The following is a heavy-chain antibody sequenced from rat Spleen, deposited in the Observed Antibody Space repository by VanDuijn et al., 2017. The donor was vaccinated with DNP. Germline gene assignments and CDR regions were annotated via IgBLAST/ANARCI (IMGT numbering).Heavy chain of an antibody. J-gene: IGHJ4*01. CDR3: ARHRTIMPYYYAMDA. D-gene: IGHD3-8*01. Sequence: EVQLVESGGGLVQPGRSLKLSCAASGFTFSNYGMAWVRQTPTRGLEWVASIRTGGGNTYYRDSVKGRFTISRDNAQSTLYLQMDSLRSEDTATYYCARHRTIMPYYYAMDAWGQGASVTVSS. CDR2: IRTGGGNT. CDR1: GFTFSNYG. V-gene: IGHV5S13*01.